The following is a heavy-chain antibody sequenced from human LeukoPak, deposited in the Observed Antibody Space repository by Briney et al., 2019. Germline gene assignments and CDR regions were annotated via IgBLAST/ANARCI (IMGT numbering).Heavy chain of an antibody. J-gene: IGHJ5*02. D-gene: IGHD3-16*02. CDR2: ISGSGGST. Sequence: QPGGSLRLSCAASGFTFSSYAMSWVRQAPGKGLEWVSAISGSGGSTYYADSVKGRFTISRDNSKNTLYLQMNSLRAEDTAVYYCAKALFGGVIAPPYNWFDPWGQGTLVTVSS. CDR3: AKALFGGVIAPPYNWFDP. V-gene: IGHV3-23*01. CDR1: GFTFSSYA.